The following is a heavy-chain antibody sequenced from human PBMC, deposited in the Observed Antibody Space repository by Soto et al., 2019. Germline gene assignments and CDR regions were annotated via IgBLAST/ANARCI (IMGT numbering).Heavy chain of an antibody. CDR2: ISGSDGKT. V-gene: IGHV3-23*01. D-gene: IGHD3-3*01. Sequence: PVGSLRLSCTTSGFSFASFAMTWVRQAPGKGLEWVATISGSDGKTYYADSVKGRFSISRDTSRHTLYLQMNSLRADDTAIYYCAKWSYLDYWGQGTRVTVSS. CDR3: AKWSYLDY. CDR1: GFSFASFA. J-gene: IGHJ4*02.